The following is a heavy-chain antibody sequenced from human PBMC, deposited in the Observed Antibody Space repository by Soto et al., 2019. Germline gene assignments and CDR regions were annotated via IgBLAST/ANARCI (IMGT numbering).Heavy chain of an antibody. CDR1: GGTFSSYA. J-gene: IGHJ5*02. D-gene: IGHD6-19*01. V-gene: IGHV1-69*01. CDR3: ARVKTGYSSGWYLDWFDP. Sequence: QVQLVQSGAEVKKPGSSVKVSCKASGGTFSSYAISWVRQAPGQGLEWMGGIIPIFGTANYAQKFQGRVTITADESTSTAYMELSSLRSEVTAVYYCARVKTGYSSGWYLDWFDPWGQGTLVTVSS. CDR2: IIPIFGTA.